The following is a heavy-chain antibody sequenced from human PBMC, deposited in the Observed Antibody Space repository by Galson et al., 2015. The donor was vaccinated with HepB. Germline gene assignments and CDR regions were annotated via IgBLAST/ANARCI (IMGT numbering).Heavy chain of an antibody. CDR2: IIPIFGTA. CDR1: GGTFSSYA. Sequence: SVKVSCKASGGTFSSYAISWVRQAPGQGLEWMGGIIPIFGTANYAQKFQGRVTITADESTSTAYMELSSLRSEDTAVYYCARRTDCSSTSCQAYYYYGMDVWGQGTTVTVSS. CDR3: ARRTDCSSTSCQAYYYYGMDV. J-gene: IGHJ6*02. V-gene: IGHV1-69*13. D-gene: IGHD2-2*01.